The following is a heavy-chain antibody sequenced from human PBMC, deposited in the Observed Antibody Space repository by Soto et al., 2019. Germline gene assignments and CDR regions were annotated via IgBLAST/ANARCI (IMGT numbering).Heavy chain of an antibody. CDR3: ARDSPRTTVFGPFYYYTMDV. CDR1: GGSIIDNY. J-gene: IGHJ6*02. D-gene: IGHD3-3*01. CDR2: IFYNGIT. V-gene: IGHV4-59*01. Sequence: TSETLSLTCTVSGGSIIDNYWSWMRQPPGKGLEWIGYIFYNGITSYSPSLKSRVSISLDTSKNQFSLNLSSVTAADTAVYYCARDSPRTTVFGPFYYYTMDVWGPGTTVTVSS.